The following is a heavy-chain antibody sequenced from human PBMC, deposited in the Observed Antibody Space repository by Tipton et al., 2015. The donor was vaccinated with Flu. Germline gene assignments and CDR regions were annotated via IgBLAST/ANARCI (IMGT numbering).Heavy chain of an antibody. J-gene: IGHJ4*02. V-gene: IGHV4-59*08. CDR1: GGSISNYY. D-gene: IGHD5-24*01. CDR2: IFYSGNA. CDR3: ARQQTHGGSWYFLDY. Sequence: TLSLTCTVSGGSISNYYWSWIRQPPGKGLEWSGNIFYSGNAHYSPSLKSRVTISVDTSNNHFSLKLSSVTAADTAVSYCARQQTHGGSWYFLDYWGQGSLVSV.